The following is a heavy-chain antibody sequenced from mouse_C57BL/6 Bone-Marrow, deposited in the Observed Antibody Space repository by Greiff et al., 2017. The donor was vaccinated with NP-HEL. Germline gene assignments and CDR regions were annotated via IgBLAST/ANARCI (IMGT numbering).Heavy chain of an antibody. V-gene: IGHV3-8*01. Sequence: DVKLQESGPGLAKPSQTLSLPCSVTGYSITSDYWNWIRKFPGNKLEYMGYISYSGSTYYNPSLKSRISITRDTSKNPYYLQLNSVTTEDTATYYCARSLSYYYGSSWDYWYFDVWGTGTTVTVSS. CDR3: ARSLSYYYGSSWDYWYFDV. CDR1: GYSITSDY. J-gene: IGHJ1*03. D-gene: IGHD1-1*01. CDR2: ISYSGST.